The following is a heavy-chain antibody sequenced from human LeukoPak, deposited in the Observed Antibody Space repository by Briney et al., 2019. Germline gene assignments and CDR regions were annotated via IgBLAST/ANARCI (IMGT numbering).Heavy chain of an antibody. CDR1: GGTFSSYA. J-gene: IGHJ1*01. D-gene: IGHD3-22*01. CDR2: IIPIFGTG. V-gene: IGHV1-69*13. CDR3: ARGLRPSGGYYDSTRGYFQH. Sequence: GASVKVSCKASGGTFSSYAIDWVRQAPGQGLEWMGGIIPIFGTGNYAQKFQGRVTITADESTSTAYMELSSLRSEDTAVYYCARGLRPSGGYYDSTRGYFQHWGQGTLVTVSS.